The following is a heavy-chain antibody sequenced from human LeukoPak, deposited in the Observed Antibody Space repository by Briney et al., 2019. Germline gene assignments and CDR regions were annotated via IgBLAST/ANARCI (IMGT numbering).Heavy chain of an antibody. V-gene: IGHV4-34*01. Sequence: SETLSLTCAVYGGSFSGYYWSWIRQPPGKGLEWIGEINHSGSTNYNPSLKSRVTISVDTSKNQFSLKLSSVTAADTAVYYCARGQRGGQKVDYWGQGTLVTFSS. CDR2: INHSGST. CDR3: ARGQRGGQKVDY. D-gene: IGHD2-15*01. CDR1: GGSFSGYY. J-gene: IGHJ4*02.